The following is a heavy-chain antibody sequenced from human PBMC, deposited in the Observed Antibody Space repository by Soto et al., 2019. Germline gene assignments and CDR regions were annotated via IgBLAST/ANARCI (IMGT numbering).Heavy chain of an antibody. CDR1: GFTFSSYA. CDR3: AKEKLDYIWGSYHDYTVYYFDY. D-gene: IGHD3-16*02. Sequence: GGSLRLSCAASGFTFSSYAMSWVRQAPGKGLEWVSAISGSGGSTYYADSVKGRFTISRDNSKNTLYLQMNSLRAEDTAVYYCAKEKLDYIWGSYHDYTVYYFDYWGQGTLVTVSS. V-gene: IGHV3-23*01. CDR2: ISGSGGST. J-gene: IGHJ4*02.